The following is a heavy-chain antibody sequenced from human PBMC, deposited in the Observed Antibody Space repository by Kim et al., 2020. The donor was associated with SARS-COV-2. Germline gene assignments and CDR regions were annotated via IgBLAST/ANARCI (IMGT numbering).Heavy chain of an antibody. CDR3: ARDQFEYYGSGSYYNGAAFDI. CDR1: GGTFSSYA. J-gene: IGHJ3*02. D-gene: IGHD3-10*01. CDR2: IIPIFGTA. Sequence: SVKVSCKASGGTFSSYAISWVRQAPGQGLEWMGGIIPIFGTANYAQKFQGRVTITADESTSTAYMELSSLRSEDTAVYYCARDQFEYYGSGSYYNGAAFDIWGQGTMVTVSS. V-gene: IGHV1-69*13.